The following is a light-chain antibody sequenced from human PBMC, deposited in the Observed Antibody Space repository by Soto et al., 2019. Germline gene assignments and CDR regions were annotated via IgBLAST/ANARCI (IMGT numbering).Light chain of an antibody. CDR3: QQYSSLVT. CDR1: QTISTL. CDR2: DAS. J-gene: IGKJ2*01. V-gene: IGKV1-5*01. Sequence: IQMTQSPSTLSASVGDRVTLTCQASQTISTLLAWYQHRPGKAPNLLIYDASSLASGVPSRFSGSGSGTEFPLTISSLQDDDSVSYYCQQYSSLVTFGQGTKVEI.